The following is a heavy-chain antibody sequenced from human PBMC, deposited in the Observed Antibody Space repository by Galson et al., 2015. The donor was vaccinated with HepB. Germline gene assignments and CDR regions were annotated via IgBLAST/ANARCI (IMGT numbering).Heavy chain of an antibody. V-gene: IGHV3-30*04. CDR1: GFTFSSYA. Sequence: SLRLSCAASGFTFSSYAMHWVRQAPGKGLEWVAVISYDGSNKYYADSVKGRFTISRDNSKNTLYLQMNSLRAEDTAVYYCARDLPRYGMDVWGQGTTVTVSS. CDR2: ISYDGSNK. J-gene: IGHJ6*02. CDR3: ARDLPRYGMDV.